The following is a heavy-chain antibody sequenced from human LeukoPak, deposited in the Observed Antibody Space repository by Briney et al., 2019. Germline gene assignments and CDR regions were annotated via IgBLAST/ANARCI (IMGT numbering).Heavy chain of an antibody. Sequence: PGESLKISCKGSGYSFTSYWISWVRQMPGKGLEWMGRIDPSDSYTNYSPSFQGHVTISADKSISTAYLQWSSLKASDTAMYYCATIGWRNGYSSSWYLEGMDVWGQGTTVTVSS. CDR1: GYSFTSYW. V-gene: IGHV5-10-1*01. J-gene: IGHJ6*02. CDR2: IDPSDSYT. CDR3: ATIGWRNGYSSSWYLEGMDV. D-gene: IGHD6-13*01.